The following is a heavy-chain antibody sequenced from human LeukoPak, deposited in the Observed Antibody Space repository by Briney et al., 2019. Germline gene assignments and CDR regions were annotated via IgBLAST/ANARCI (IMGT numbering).Heavy chain of an antibody. D-gene: IGHD2-15*01. CDR3: ARWAAGFDY. V-gene: IGHV3-7*04. CDR2: IKQDGSEK. CDR1: GFTFSSYW. J-gene: IGHJ4*02. Sequence: GGSLRLSCAASGFTFSSYWMSWVRQAPGKGLEWVANIKQDGSEKYYVDSVRGRFTISRDNAKNSLYLQMNSLGAEDTAVCYCARWAAGFDYWGQGTLVTVSS.